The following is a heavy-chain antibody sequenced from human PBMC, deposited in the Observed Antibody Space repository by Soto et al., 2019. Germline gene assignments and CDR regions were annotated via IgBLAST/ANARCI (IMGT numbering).Heavy chain of an antibody. CDR1: AGAICALY. CDR2: IYYSGST. CDR3: ARQKISGRRPYYYYYIDV. J-gene: IGHJ6*03. V-gene: IGHV4-59*08. Sequence: SGTLSLTGTFSAGAICALYWCWSRQPPGKGLEWIGYIYYSGSTNYNPSLKSRVTISVDTSKNQFSLKLSSVTAADTAVYYCARQKISGRRPYYYYYIDVWGKGTTVTVSS. D-gene: IGHD2-15*01.